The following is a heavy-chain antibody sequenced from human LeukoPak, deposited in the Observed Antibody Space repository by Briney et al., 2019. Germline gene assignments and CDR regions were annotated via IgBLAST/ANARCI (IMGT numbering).Heavy chain of an antibody. Sequence: ASVKVSCTASGYTFTSYGINWVRQAPGQGLEWMGWMNPNNGNTGYAQKFQGRVTMTRSTSISTAYMELSSLRSEDTAVYYCARLASSSWPLYYYYGMDVWGQGTTVTVSS. CDR2: MNPNNGNT. CDR3: ARLASSSWPLYYYYGMDV. CDR1: GYTFTSYG. J-gene: IGHJ6*02. V-gene: IGHV1-8*01. D-gene: IGHD6-13*01.